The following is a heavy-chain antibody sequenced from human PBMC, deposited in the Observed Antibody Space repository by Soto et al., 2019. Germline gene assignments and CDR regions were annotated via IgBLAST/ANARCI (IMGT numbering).Heavy chain of an antibody. V-gene: IGHV4-34*01. Sequence: QVQLQQWGAGLLKPSETLSLTSAVYGGSFSGYYWSWIRQPPGKGLEWIGEINHSGSTNYNPSLKSRVTISVDTSKNQFSLKLSSVTAADTAVYYCARERVKKAITMVLRWFDPWGQGTLVTVSS. J-gene: IGHJ5*02. CDR2: INHSGST. CDR3: ARERVKKAITMVLRWFDP. CDR1: GGSFSGYY. D-gene: IGHD3-10*01.